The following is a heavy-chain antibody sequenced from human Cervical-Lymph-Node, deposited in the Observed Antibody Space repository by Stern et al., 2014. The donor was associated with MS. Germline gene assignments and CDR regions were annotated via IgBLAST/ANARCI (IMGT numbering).Heavy chain of an antibody. CDR2: IRISGDHI. V-gene: IGHV3-11*01. J-gene: IGHJ4*02. CDR3: VRADGSTDDY. Sequence: VHLVESGGGLVKPGGSLRLSCAASGFSFRNYYMSWIRQAPGKGLEWVSDIRISGDHIDYAVSVKGRFTIARDNAKNSMYLQMNSLRADDTAIYYCVRADGSTDDYWGQGTLVTVSS. CDR1: GFSFRNYY. D-gene: IGHD3-10*01.